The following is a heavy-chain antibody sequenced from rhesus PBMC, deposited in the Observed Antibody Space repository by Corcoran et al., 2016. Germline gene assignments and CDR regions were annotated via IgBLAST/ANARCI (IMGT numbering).Heavy chain of an antibody. CDR3: ARVYSSGWSYAFDF. CDR2: IYGSSTST. CDR1: GGSISDSYR. J-gene: IGHJ3*01. Sequence: QVQLQESGPGVVKPSETLSLTCAVSGGSISDSYRWSWIRQPPGKGLECIGYIYGSSTSTNYNHSLKSRVTISKDTSKNQFSLKLSSVTAADTAVYYCARVYSSGWSYAFDFWGQGLRVTVSS. D-gene: IGHD6S26*01. V-gene: IGHV4S10*01.